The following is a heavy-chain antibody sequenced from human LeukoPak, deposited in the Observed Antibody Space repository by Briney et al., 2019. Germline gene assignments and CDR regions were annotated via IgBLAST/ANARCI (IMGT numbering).Heavy chain of an antibody. CDR2: INPNSGGT. CDR1: GYTFTGYY. V-gene: IGHV1-2*02. J-gene: IGHJ5*02. Sequence: ASVKVSCKASGYTFTGYYMHWVRQAPGQGLEWMGWINPNSGGTNYAQKFQGRVTMTRDTSISTAYMELSRLRSDDTAVYYCARDRITMVRGPGGFDPWGQGTLVTVSS. CDR3: ARDRITMVRGPGGFDP. D-gene: IGHD3-10*01.